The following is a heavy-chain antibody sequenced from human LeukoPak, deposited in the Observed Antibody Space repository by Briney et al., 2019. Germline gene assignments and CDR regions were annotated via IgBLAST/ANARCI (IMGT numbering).Heavy chain of an antibody. CDR1: GFTFRSCW. CDR2: IKGDGSHT. Sequence: GGSLRLSCAASGFTFRSCWMHWVRQARGKGLVWVSRIKGDGSHTIYADSVKGRFTISRDNAKNTVNLQMNSLRAEDTAVYYCVRDGDHYDFDYWGQGTLVTVSS. J-gene: IGHJ4*02. D-gene: IGHD4-17*01. CDR3: VRDGDHYDFDY. V-gene: IGHV3-74*01.